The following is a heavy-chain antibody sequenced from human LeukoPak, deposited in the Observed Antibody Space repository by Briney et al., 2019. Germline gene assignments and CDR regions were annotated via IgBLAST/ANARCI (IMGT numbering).Heavy chain of an antibody. J-gene: IGHJ3*01. CDR1: GGSFSGYY. V-gene: IGHV4-59*01. CDR3: ARERLWFGESGAFDL. CDR2: FHYSSNS. D-gene: IGHD3-10*01. Sequence: SETLSLTCAVYGGSFSGYYWSWIRQPPGKELGWIGFFHYSSNSKHNPSLKGRVTISVDSSKNQFSLKLSSVTAADTAVYYCARERLWFGESGAFDLWGQGTMVTVSS.